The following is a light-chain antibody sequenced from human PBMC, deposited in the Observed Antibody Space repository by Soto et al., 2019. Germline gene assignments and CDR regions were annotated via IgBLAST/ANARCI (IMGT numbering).Light chain of an antibody. CDR2: GAS. CDR1: QTIRSNY. Sequence: ETVLTQSPGTLSLSPGERATLSCRASQTIRSNYLAWYRQTPGQAPRLLIYGASNRATGIADRFSGSGYGTDFTLNISRLEPEDFALYYCQQYGSSPWTFGQGTKVEIK. CDR3: QQYGSSPWT. V-gene: IGKV3-20*01. J-gene: IGKJ1*01.